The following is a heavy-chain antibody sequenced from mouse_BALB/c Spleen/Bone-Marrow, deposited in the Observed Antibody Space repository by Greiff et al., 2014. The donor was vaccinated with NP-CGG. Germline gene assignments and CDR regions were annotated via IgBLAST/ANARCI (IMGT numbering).Heavy chain of an antibody. Sequence: VQLQQSGPGLVAPSQSLSITCTVSGFSLTDYGVSWIRQPPGKGLGWLGVIWGGGSTYYNSALKFRLSISKDNSKSQVFLKLNSLQTVDTAMYYCAKLGRSYYYFDVWGAGTTVTVSS. CDR3: AKLGRSYYYFDV. J-gene: IGHJ1*01. D-gene: IGHD1-1*01. CDR2: IWGGGST. CDR1: GFSLTDYG. V-gene: IGHV2-6-5*01.